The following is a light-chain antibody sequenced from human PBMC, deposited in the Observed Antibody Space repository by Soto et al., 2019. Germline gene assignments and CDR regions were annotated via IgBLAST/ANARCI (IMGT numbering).Light chain of an antibody. CDR1: QSISAN. V-gene: IGKV3-15*01. J-gene: IGKJ1*01. CDR3: QHYDRWPPWT. CDR2: GAS. Sequence: EVVMTQSPATLSVSLGERATLSCSASQSISANLAWLQQKPGQPPRLLIHGASTRATGIPARFSGSGSGTEFTLTINSLQSEDFGIYYCQHYDRWPPWTFGQGTKVEIK.